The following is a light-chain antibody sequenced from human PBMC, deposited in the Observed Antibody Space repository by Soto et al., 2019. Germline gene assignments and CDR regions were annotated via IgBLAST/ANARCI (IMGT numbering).Light chain of an antibody. J-gene: IGKJ4*01. V-gene: IGKV1-5*03. CDR3: LQYNVYPLS. CDR2: KAS. Sequence: DIQMTQSPSTLSASVGDRVTITCRARQNINRWLAWYQQRPGKAPNPLIHKASTLEVGVPSRFSGSASGTEFTLTISSLQPDDFAVYFCLQYNVYPLSFGGGTKVEIK. CDR1: QNINRW.